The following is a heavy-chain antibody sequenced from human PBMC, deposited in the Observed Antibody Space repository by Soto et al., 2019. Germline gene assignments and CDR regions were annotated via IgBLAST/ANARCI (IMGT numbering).Heavy chain of an antibody. V-gene: IGHV4-30-2*01. CDR2: IYHSGTT. Sequence: SETLSLTCAVSGGSISSGGYSWSWIRQPPGKGLEWIGYIYHSGTTYYNPSLKSRVTLSVDTSNNQFSLKLNSVTPADTAVYYCARKGGNKLDYWGQGTPVTVSS. CDR1: GGSISSGGYS. D-gene: IGHD3-16*01. J-gene: IGHJ4*02. CDR3: ARKGGNKLDY.